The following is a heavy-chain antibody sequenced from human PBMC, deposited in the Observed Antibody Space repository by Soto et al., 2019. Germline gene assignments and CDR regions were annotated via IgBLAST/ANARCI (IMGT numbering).Heavy chain of an antibody. CDR3: ARHQETMVRGVIRTGWFDP. V-gene: IGHV4-39*01. Sequence: SETLSLTCTVSGGSISSSSYYWGWIRQPPGKGLECIGSIYYSGSTYYNPSLKSRATISVDTSKNQFSLKLSSVTAADTAVYYCARHQETMVRGVIRTGWFDPWGQGTLVTVSS. D-gene: IGHD3-10*01. CDR1: GGSISSSSYY. J-gene: IGHJ5*02. CDR2: IYYSGST.